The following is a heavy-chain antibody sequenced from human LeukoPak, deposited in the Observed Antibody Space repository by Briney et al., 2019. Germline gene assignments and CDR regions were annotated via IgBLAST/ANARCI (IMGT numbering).Heavy chain of an antibody. V-gene: IGHV3-23*01. D-gene: IGHD3-10*01. CDR1: GFTFSSYA. CDR3: AKALLWFGENNWFDP. J-gene: IGHJ5*02. Sequence: GGSLRLSCAASGFTFSSYAMSWVRQAPGKGLEWVSTISGSGGSTYYADSVKGRFTISRDNSKNTLYLQMNSLRAEDTAVYYCAKALLWFGENNWFDPWGQGTLVIVSS. CDR2: ISGSGGST.